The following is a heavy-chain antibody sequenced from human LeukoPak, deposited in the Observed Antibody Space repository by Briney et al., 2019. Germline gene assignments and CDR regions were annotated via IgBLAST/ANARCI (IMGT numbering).Heavy chain of an antibody. D-gene: IGHD2-8*01. J-gene: IGHJ4*02. Sequence: GGSLRLSCAASGFTFSTYWMQWVRQAPGEGLVWVSRISSDGSVTTYADSVKGRFTISRDNGKNTLHLQMNSLRAEDTAVYYCARDADGPGSLTDYWGQGTLVTVSS. CDR1: GFTFSTYW. CDR3: ARDADGPGSLTDY. CDR2: ISSDGSVT. V-gene: IGHV3-74*01.